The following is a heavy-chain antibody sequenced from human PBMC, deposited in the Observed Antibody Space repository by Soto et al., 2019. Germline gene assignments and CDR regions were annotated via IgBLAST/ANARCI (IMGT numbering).Heavy chain of an antibody. CDR2: ISSSSSYI. CDR3: ARVTGIAAAGTTYYYYGMDV. CDR1: GFTFSSYS. D-gene: IGHD6-13*01. Sequence: EVQLVESGGGLVKPGGSLRLSCAASGFTFSSYSMNWVRQAPGKGLEWVSSISSSSSYIYYADAVKGRFTISRDNAKNSLYLQMNSRRAEDTAVYYCARVTGIAAAGTTYYYYGMDVWGQGTTVTVSS. J-gene: IGHJ6*02. V-gene: IGHV3-21*01.